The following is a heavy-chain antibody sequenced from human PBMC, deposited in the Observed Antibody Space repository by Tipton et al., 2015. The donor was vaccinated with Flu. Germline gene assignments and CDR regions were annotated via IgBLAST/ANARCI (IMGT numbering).Heavy chain of an antibody. J-gene: IGHJ4*02. D-gene: IGHD2-2*01. Sequence: TLSLTCTVSGYSISSGYYWGWIRQPPGKGLEWIGSIYYSGSTYYNPSLKSRVTISVDTSKNQFSLKLSSVTAADTAVYYCARGLVVPAADYWGQGTLVTVSS. CDR3: ARGLVVPAADY. V-gene: IGHV4-38-2*02. CDR2: IYYSGST. CDR1: GYSISSGYY.